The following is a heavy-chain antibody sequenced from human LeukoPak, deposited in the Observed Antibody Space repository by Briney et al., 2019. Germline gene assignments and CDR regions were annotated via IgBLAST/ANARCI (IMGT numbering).Heavy chain of an antibody. D-gene: IGHD3-10*01. CDR1: GGTFSSYA. CDR3: AHQYTRAYGSGRRFDY. Sequence: GASVKVSCKASGGTFSSYAISGVRQAPGQGLEWMGGIIPIFGTANYAQKFQGRVTITTDESTSTAYMELSSLRSEDTAVYYCAHQYTRAYGSGRRFDYWGQGSLVTVSS. V-gene: IGHV1-69*05. J-gene: IGHJ4*02. CDR2: IIPIFGTA.